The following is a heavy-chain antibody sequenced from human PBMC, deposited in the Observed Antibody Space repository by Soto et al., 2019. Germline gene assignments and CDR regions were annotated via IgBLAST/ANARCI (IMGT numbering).Heavy chain of an antibody. D-gene: IGHD3-10*01. Sequence: EVQLVESGGGLVQPGGSLRLSCAASGFTFSSYWMHWVRQAPGKGLVWVSRINSDGSSTSYADSVKGRFTISRDNAKNRLYLQMNSLGAEDTAVYYCARDYGSGSYYLGANWFDPWGQGTLVTVSS. CDR1: GFTFSSYW. CDR3: ARDYGSGSYYLGANWFDP. V-gene: IGHV3-74*01. J-gene: IGHJ5*02. CDR2: INSDGSST.